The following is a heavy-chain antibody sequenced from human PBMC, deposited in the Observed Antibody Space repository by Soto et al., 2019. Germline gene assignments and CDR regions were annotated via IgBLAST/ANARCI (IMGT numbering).Heavy chain of an antibody. CDR2: IDEYGSTI. J-gene: IGHJ4*02. CDR3: TRDIGGKGAY. D-gene: IGHD3-10*01. Sequence: GGSLRLSCAASGFTFSSYWMHWVRQVPGKGLLWVSRIDEYGSTINYADSVRGRFTISRDNARNTLYLEMNSLRAEDTALYYCTRDIGGKGAYWGPGTMVTVSS. V-gene: IGHV3-74*01. CDR1: GFTFSSYW.